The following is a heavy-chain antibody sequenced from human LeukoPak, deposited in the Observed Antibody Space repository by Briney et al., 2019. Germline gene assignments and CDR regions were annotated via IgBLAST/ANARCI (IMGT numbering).Heavy chain of an antibody. CDR2: INPNSGGT. D-gene: IGHD6-19*01. J-gene: IGHJ4*02. Sequence: ASVKVSCKASGYTFTGYYMRWVRQAPGQGLEWMGWINPNSGGTNYAQKFQGRVTMIRDTSISTAYMELSRLRSDDTAVYYCATRGIAVAGTLGYWGQGTLVTVSS. CDR1: GYTFTGYY. V-gene: IGHV1-2*02. CDR3: ATRGIAVAGTLGY.